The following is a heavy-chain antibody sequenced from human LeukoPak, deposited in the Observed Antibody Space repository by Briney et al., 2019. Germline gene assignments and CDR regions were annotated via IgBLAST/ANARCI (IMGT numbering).Heavy chain of an antibody. Sequence: GGSLRLSCTPSGFTFGNNGMHWVRQAPGKGLEWMALIRYDNNNKYYADSVKGRFHISGNNSKLYLQMNSLRDEDSAVYYCAKARGDGYNDAFDMWGQGTMVTVSS. CDR2: IRYDNNNK. D-gene: IGHD5-24*01. CDR1: GFTFGNNG. CDR3: AKARGDGYNDAFDM. V-gene: IGHV3-30*02. J-gene: IGHJ3*02.